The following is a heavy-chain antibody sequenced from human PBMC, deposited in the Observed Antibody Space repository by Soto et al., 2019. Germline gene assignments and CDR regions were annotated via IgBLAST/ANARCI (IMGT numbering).Heavy chain of an antibody. J-gene: IGHJ4*02. V-gene: IGHV4-30-4*01. CDR2: IYYSGST. Sequence: PSETLSLTCTVSGGSISSGDYYLSWIRQPPGKGLEWIGYIYYSGSTYYNPSLKSRVTISVDTSKNQFSLKLSSVTAADTAVYYCARDQAAVAGFFDYWGQGTLVTVSS. CDR3: ARDQAAVAGFFDY. D-gene: IGHD6-19*01. CDR1: GGSISSGDYY.